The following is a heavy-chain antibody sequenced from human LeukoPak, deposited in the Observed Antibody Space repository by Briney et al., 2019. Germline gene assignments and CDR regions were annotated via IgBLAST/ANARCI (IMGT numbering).Heavy chain of an antibody. CDR2: IHSSGTT. Sequence: SETLSLTCAVSGGSISNYYWSWIRQPAGKGLEWIGRIHSSGTTRYNPSLKSRVTMSVDASKKQFSLNLISVTAADTAVYYCARDVPPDYWGQGTLATVSS. CDR3: ARDVPPDY. V-gene: IGHV4-4*07. CDR1: GGSISNYY. J-gene: IGHJ4*02.